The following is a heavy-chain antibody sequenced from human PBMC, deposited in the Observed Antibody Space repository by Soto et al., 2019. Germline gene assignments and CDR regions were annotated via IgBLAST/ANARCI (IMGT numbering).Heavy chain of an antibody. CDR1: GGSISSGGYS. J-gene: IGHJ4*02. V-gene: IGHV4-30-2*01. CDR3: ARDNRSGYYDGNGYLGRH. Sequence: SETLSLTCAVSGGSISSGGYSWSWIRQPPGKGLEWIGYIYHSGSTYYNPSLKSRVTISVDRSKNQFSLKLNSVTAADTAVYYCARDNRSGYYDGNGYLGRHWGQGTLVTV. CDR2: IYHSGST. D-gene: IGHD3-3*01.